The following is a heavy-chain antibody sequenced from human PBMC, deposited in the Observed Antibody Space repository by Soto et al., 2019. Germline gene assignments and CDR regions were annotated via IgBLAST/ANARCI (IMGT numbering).Heavy chain of an antibody. J-gene: IGHJ6*02. D-gene: IGHD3-3*01. CDR2: ISTDNGNT. Sequence: GASVKVSCKASGYTFTNSGISWVRQAPGQGLEWMGWISTDNGNTNYAQHLQGRVSMTTDTSTSTAHMDLRSLRSDDTAVYYCARDQGITTFGVYSMYYYGMAVWGQGTTVTVSS. V-gene: IGHV1-18*01. CDR3: ARDQGITTFGVYSMYYYGMAV. CDR1: GYTFTNSG.